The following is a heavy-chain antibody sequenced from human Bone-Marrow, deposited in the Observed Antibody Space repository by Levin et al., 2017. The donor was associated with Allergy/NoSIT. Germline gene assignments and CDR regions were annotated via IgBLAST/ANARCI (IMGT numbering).Heavy chain of an antibody. CDR1: GYAFITSF. CDR2: IDPSGGST. J-gene: IGHJ4*02. D-gene: IGHD3-16*01. Sequence: ASVKVSCKTSGYAFITSFIHWMRQAPGQGHEWLGVIDPSGGSTSYAEKFEGRVTITRDTSTSTVYIDLSSLRSEDTAVYYCAREWRGRVGEHYFDYWGQGTQVTVSS. V-gene: IGHV1-46*01. CDR3: AREWRGRVGEHYFDY.